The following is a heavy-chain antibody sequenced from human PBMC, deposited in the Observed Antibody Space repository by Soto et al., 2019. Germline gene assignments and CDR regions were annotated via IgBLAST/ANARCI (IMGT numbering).Heavy chain of an antibody. CDR3: AKGLGKESSSWPGPGFDY. Sequence: GGSLRLSCAASGFTFSSYAMSWVRQAPGKGLEWVSAISGSGGSTYYADSVKGRFTISRDNSKNTLYLQMNSLRAEDTAVYYCAKGLGKESSSWPGPGFDYWGQGTLVTVSS. D-gene: IGHD6-13*01. V-gene: IGHV3-23*01. CDR2: ISGSGGST. CDR1: GFTFSSYA. J-gene: IGHJ4*02.